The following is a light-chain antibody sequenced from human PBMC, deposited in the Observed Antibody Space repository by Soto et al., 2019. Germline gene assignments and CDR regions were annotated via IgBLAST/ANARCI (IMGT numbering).Light chain of an antibody. Sequence: QSVLTQPASVSGSPDKPIPIPAPETSVDFGGYNSASWYQHHPAKAPKSMIFDVSNRPSGVSNRFSGSKSGNTASLTISGLQAEDEADYYCSSYTSSSTLVVFGGGTQLTVL. J-gene: IGLJ2*01. CDR2: DVS. CDR1: SVDFGGYNS. V-gene: IGLV2-14*03. CDR3: SSYTSSSTLVV.